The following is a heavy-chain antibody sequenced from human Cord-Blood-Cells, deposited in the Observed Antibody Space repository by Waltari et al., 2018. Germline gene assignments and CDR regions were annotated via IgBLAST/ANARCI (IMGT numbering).Heavy chain of an antibody. V-gene: IGHV1-69*09. CDR1: GGTFSSYA. Sequence: QVQLVQSGAEVKKPGSSVKVSCKASGGTFSSYAISWVRQAHGQGLEWMGRIIPILGIANYAQKFQGRVTITADKSTSTAYMELSSLRSEDTAVYYCARAIAAAGTWAFDIWGQGTMVTVSS. D-gene: IGHD6-13*01. CDR3: ARAIAAAGTWAFDI. J-gene: IGHJ3*02. CDR2: IIPILGIA.